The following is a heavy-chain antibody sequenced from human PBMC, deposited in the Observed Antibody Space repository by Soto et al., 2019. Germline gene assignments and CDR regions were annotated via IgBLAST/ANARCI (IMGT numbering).Heavy chain of an antibody. V-gene: IGHV4-61*01. CDR3: ARTGFCSGDACYPNWFAS. J-gene: IGHJ5*01. Sequence: SETLSLTCTVSGGSVSSGSYYWSWIRQPPGKGLEWIGYIYYSVSTSYNPSLKSPVTMSADTSKNQFSLKLNSVTAADTAVYYCARTGFCSGDACYPNWFASWGQGTLVTV. CDR2: IYYSVST. CDR1: GGSVSSGSYY. D-gene: IGHD2-15*01.